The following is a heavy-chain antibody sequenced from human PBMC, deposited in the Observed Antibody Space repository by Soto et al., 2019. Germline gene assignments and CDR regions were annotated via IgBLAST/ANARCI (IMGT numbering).Heavy chain of an antibody. Sequence: LSLTCAVYGGSFSGYYWSWIRQPPGKGLEWIGEVNHSGSTNYNPSLKSRVTISVDTSKNQFSLKLSSVTAADTAVYYCARGWSGLVIIRFDPWGQGTLVTVSS. CDR3: ARGWSGLVIIRFDP. CDR2: VNHSGST. V-gene: IGHV4-34*01. J-gene: IGHJ5*02. CDR1: GGSFSGYY. D-gene: IGHD3-9*01.